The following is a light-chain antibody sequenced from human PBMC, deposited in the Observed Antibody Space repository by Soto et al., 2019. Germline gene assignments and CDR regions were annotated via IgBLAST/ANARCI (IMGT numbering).Light chain of an antibody. J-gene: IGLJ2*01. Sequence: QSALTQPPSASGSPGQSVTISCTGTSSDVGGYKYVSWYQHHPGKDPKVVIYEVTKRPSGVPDRFSGSQSGNTAALTVSGLQSEDEADYYCSSYGGTNTVVFGGGTKLTVL. CDR3: SSYGGTNTVV. V-gene: IGLV2-8*01. CDR2: EVT. CDR1: SSDVGGYKY.